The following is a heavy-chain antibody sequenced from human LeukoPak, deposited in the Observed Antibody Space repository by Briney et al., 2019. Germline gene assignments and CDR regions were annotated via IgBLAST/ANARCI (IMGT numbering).Heavy chain of an antibody. D-gene: IGHD2/OR15-2a*01. J-gene: IGHJ3*02. CDR1: GFTFSDHY. Sequence: KTGGSLRLSCAASGFTFSDHYMNWVRQAPGKGLEWVSSISSSSSYIYYADSVKGRFTISRDNAKNSLYLQMNSLRAEDTAVYYCAREFTADYFDAFDIWGQGTMVTVSS. CDR3: AREFTADYFDAFDI. CDR2: ISSSSSYI. V-gene: IGHV3-21*01.